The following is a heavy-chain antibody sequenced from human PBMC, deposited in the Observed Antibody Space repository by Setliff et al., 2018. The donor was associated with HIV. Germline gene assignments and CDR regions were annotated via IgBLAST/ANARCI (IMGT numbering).Heavy chain of an antibody. CDR1: GYTFTSYD. CDR2: MNPNSGNT. V-gene: IGHV1-8*01. CDR3: ARGSPTAGDY. J-gene: IGHJ4*02. Sequence: ASVKVSCKASGYTFTSYDVNWVRQAPGQGLEWMGWMNPNSGNTGYAQNFQGRVTMTRNTSISTAYMELTSLRFEDTAVYYCARGSPTAGDYWGQGTLVTSPQ.